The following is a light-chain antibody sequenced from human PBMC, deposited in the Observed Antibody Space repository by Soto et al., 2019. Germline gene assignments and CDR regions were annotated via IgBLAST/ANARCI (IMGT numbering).Light chain of an antibody. V-gene: IGKV3-15*01. J-gene: IGKJ3*01. Sequence: EIVMTQSPATLSVSPGERATLSCRASQSVSSNLAWYQQKPGQAPRLLIYGASTRATGIPARFSGSGSGTEFTLTISSLQSKDFAVYYCQQYNNWPPIFTFGPGTKVDI. CDR3: QQYNNWPPIFT. CDR1: QSVSSN. CDR2: GAS.